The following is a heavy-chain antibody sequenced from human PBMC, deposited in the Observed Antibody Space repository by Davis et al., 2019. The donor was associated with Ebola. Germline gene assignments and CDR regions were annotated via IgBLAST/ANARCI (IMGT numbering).Heavy chain of an antibody. CDR2: ISWNSGSI. V-gene: IGHV3-9*01. J-gene: IGHJ6*02. D-gene: IGHD3-10*01. CDR3: ARDPLAGPHYYYGMDV. CDR1: GFTFDDYA. Sequence: GGSLRLSCAASGFTFDDYAMHWVRQAPGKGLEWVSGISWNSGSIGYADSVKGRFTISRDNAKNSLYLQMNSLRAEDTAVYYCARDPLAGPHYYYGMDVWGQGTTVTVSS.